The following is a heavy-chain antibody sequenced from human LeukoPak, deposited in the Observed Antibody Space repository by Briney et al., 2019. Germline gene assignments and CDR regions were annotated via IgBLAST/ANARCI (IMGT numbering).Heavy chain of an antibody. CDR1: GGSFSGYY. J-gene: IGHJ4*02. CDR2: INHSGST. V-gene: IGHV4-34*01. Sequence: SETLSLTCAVNGGSFSGYYWTWIRQPPGKGLEWIGEINHSGSTNYKPSLKSRVMISVDTSKNQISLKLRSVTAADRAVYYCARRGPEGYRYGYDFVSWGQGTLVTVSS. CDR3: ARRGPEGYRYGYDFVS. D-gene: IGHD5-18*01.